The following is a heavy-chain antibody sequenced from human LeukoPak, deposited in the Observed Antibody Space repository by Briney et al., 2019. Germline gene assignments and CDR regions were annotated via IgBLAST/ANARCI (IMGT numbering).Heavy chain of an antibody. CDR2: IYSSGST. Sequence: SETLSLTCTVSGGSISSYYWSWIRQPPGKGLEWIGRIYSSGSTNYNPSLKSRVTISIDTSRDQFSLKLTSVTAADTAVYYCARVTIPAAGHAFDIWGQGTMVTVSS. CDR1: GGSISSYY. D-gene: IGHD6-13*01. V-gene: IGHV4-4*08. CDR3: ARVTIPAAGHAFDI. J-gene: IGHJ3*02.